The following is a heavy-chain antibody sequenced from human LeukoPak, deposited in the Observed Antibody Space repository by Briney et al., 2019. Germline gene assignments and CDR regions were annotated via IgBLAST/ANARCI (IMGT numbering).Heavy chain of an antibody. CDR2: INPNSGGT. Sequence: ASVKVSCKASGYTFTDYYIHWVRQAPGQGLEWMGRINPNSGGTNYAQKFQGRVTMTRDTSISTAYMELSRLRSDDTAVYYCARGYYYDSSGYYRPPSWFDYWGQGTLVTVTS. D-gene: IGHD3-22*01. J-gene: IGHJ4*02. CDR1: GYTFTDYY. CDR3: ARGYYYDSSGYYRPPSWFDY. V-gene: IGHV1-2*06.